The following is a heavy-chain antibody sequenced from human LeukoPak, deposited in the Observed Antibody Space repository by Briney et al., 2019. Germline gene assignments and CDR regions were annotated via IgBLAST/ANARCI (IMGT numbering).Heavy chain of an antibody. CDR2: IRDKANSYAT. Sequence: GGSLRLPCAASGFTFSGSAMHWVRQASGKGLEWVGRIRDKANSYATAYAASVKGRFTISRDDSKNTAYLQMNTLKTEDTAVYYCAKGGSSTIVRGVIGYMDVWGKGTTVTISS. D-gene: IGHD3-10*01. CDR1: GFTFSGSA. V-gene: IGHV3-73*01. J-gene: IGHJ6*03. CDR3: AKGGSSTIVRGVIGYMDV.